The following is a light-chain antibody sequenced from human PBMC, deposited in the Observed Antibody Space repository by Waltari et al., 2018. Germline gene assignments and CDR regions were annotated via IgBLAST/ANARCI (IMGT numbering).Light chain of an antibody. CDR1: QSVLYSSNNKNY. Sequence: DIVMTQSPDSLAVSLGERATINCKSSQSVLYSSNNKNYLAWYQQKPGKPPKLLIYWASTLESGVPALFSGSGSGTDFTLTISSLQAEDVAVYYCQQYYSTPYTFGQGTKLEIK. CDR2: WAS. J-gene: IGKJ2*01. V-gene: IGKV4-1*01. CDR3: QQYYSTPYT.